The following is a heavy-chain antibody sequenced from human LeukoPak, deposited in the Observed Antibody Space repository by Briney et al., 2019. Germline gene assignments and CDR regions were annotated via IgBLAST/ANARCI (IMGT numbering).Heavy chain of an antibody. V-gene: IGHV3-21*01. CDR1: GFTFSSYS. D-gene: IGHD6-13*01. CDR2: ISSSSSYI. J-gene: IGHJ4*02. Sequence: GGSLRLSCAASGFTFSSYSMNWVRQAPGKGLERVSSISSSSSYIYYADSVKGRFTISRDNAKNSLYLQMNSLRAEDTAVYYCARDRRIAAAGTEIDYWGQGTLVTVSS. CDR3: ARDRRIAAAGTEIDY.